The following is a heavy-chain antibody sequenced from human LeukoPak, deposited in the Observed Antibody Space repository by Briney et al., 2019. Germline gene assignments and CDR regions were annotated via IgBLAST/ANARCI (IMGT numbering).Heavy chain of an antibody. CDR3: ARISSGWFGPHMDV. CDR2: IYYSGST. Sequence: SETLSLTCTVSGGSISSYYWSWIRQPPGKGLEWIGYIYYSGSTNYNPSLKSRVTISVDTSKNQFSLKLSSVTAADTAVYYCARISSGWFGPHMDVWGKGTTVTISS. CDR1: GGSISSYY. V-gene: IGHV4-59*08. D-gene: IGHD6-19*01. J-gene: IGHJ6*03.